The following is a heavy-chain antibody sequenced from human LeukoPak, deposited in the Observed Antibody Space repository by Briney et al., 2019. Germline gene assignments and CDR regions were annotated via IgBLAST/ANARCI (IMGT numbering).Heavy chain of an antibody. CDR3: AREDPQTTVPEGLDV. D-gene: IGHD4-17*01. J-gene: IGHJ6*02. V-gene: IGHV4-59*11. CDR1: GGSISSHY. Sequence: SETLSLTCTVSGGSISSHYWSWIRQPPGKGLEWIGYIYYSGSTNYNPSLKSRVTISVDTSKNQFSLKLSSVTAADTAEYYCAREDPQTTVPEGLDVWGQGTTVTVAS. CDR2: IYYSGST.